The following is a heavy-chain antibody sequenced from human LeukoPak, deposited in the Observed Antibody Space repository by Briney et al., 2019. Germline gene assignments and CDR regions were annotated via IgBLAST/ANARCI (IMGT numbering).Heavy chain of an antibody. CDR1: GITFSSYW. V-gene: IGHV3-13*01. CDR3: ARGGIQVSGIDEFDY. D-gene: IGHD6-19*01. CDR2: IGIRGDT. J-gene: IGHJ4*02. Sequence: GGSLRLSCAASGITFSSYWMHWVRQVIGKGLEWVSAIGIRGDTHYSGSVKGRFTISRENAESSLYLQMNSLRAEDTAVYYCARGGIQVSGIDEFDYWGQGTLVTVSS.